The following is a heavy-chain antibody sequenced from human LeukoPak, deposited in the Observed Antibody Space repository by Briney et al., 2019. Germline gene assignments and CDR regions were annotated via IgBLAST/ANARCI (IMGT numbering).Heavy chain of an antibody. J-gene: IGHJ4*02. Sequence: ASVKVSCKASGGTFSSYAISWVRQAPGQGLEWMGRIIPILGIANYAQKFQGRVTITADKSTSTAYMELSSLRSEDTAVYYCAIPSPYYYDSSGYSDYWGQGTLVTVSS. CDR2: IIPILGIA. CDR3: AIPSPYYYDSSGYSDY. V-gene: IGHV1-69*04. D-gene: IGHD3-22*01. CDR1: GGTFSSYA.